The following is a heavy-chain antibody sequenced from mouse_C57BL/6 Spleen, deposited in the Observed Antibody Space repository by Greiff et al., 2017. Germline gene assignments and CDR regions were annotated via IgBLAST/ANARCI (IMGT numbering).Heavy chain of an antibody. J-gene: IGHJ1*03. V-gene: IGHV1-82*01. D-gene: IGHD2-4*01. Sequence: VQLQESGPELVKPGASVKISCKASGYAFSSSWMNWVKQRPGKGLEWIGRIYPGEGDTNYNGKFKGKATLTSDKSSSTAYMQLRSLTSEDSAVYFGARSRKNDDYDGYFDVWGTGTTLTVSS. CDR3: ARSRKNDDYDGYFDV. CDR1: GYAFSSSW. CDR2: IYPGEGDT.